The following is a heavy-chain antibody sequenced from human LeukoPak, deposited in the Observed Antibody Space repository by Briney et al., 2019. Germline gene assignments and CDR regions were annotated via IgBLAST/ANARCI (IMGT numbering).Heavy chain of an antibody. D-gene: IGHD3-22*01. Sequence: PGGSLRLSSAASGFTFSYFWMSWVRQAPGKGLEWVANIKEDGSEKYYVDSVKGRFTISRDNAKNSLYLQMNSLRAEDTAVCYCAREYYYDSSGYGSFGYWGQGTLVTVSS. CDR3: AREYYYDSSGYGSFGY. V-gene: IGHV3-7*01. J-gene: IGHJ4*02. CDR1: GFTFSYFW. CDR2: IKEDGSEK.